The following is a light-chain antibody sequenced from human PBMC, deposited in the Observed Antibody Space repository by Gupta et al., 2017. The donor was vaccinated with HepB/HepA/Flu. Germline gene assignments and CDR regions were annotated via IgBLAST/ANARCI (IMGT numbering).Light chain of an antibody. CDR3: KQTYSVPPT. J-gene: IGKJ1*01. V-gene: IGKV1-39*01. Sequence: IQMTQSPSSLSASVGDRVTITCRASQGISTFLHWYQQKPGKAPKVVILFASILQSGVPSRFSGSGSATDFTLTINSLKPEDFATYYCKQTYSVPPTFGQGTKLDIK. CDR1: QGISTF. CDR2: FAS.